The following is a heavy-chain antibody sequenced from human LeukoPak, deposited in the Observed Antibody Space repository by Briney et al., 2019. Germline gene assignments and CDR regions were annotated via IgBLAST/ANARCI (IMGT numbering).Heavy chain of an antibody. V-gene: IGHV1-69*05. J-gene: IGHJ6*03. CDR2: IIPIFGTA. CDR1: GGTFSSYA. D-gene: IGHD5-18*01. Sequence: SVKVSCKASGGTFSSYAISWVRQAPGQGLEWMGGIIPIFGTANYAQKFQGRVTITTDESTSTAYMELSSLRSEDTAVYYCARENKELWTKAISQRQKRDYYYYYMDVWGKGTTVTVSS. CDR3: ARENKELWTKAISQRQKRDYYYYYMDV.